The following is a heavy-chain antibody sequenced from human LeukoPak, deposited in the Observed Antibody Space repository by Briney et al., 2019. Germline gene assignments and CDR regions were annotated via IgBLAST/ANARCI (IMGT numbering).Heavy chain of an antibody. CDR1: GFTFDDYA. CDR3: AKDLASILGGTSFGI. D-gene: IGHD3-9*01. V-gene: IGHV3-43*02. CDR2: ISGDGART. J-gene: IGHJ3*02. Sequence: GGSLRLSCAASGFTFDDYAIHWVRQAPGKGLEWVSLISGDGARTYYADSVKGRFTISRDNSKNSLYLQMTSLRTEDTALYYCAKDLASILGGTSFGIWGQGTMVTVSS.